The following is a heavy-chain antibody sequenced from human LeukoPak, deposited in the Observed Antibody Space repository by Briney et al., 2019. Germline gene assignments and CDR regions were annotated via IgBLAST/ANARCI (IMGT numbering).Heavy chain of an antibody. J-gene: IGHJ4*02. V-gene: IGHV3-23*01. D-gene: IGHD2-15*01. CDR1: GFTFSNYV. Sequence: GGSLRLSCAASGFTFSNYVMSWVRQAPGKGLEWISTINPSGANTYYAASVRGRLTISRDNSKDSLHLQMNGLRADDTAIYYCAKNAVVVAATYYFDYWGQGTLATVSS. CDR3: AKNAVVVAATYYFDY. CDR2: INPSGANT.